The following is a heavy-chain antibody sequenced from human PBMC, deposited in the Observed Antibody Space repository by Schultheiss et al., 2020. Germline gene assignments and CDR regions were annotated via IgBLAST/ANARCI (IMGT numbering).Heavy chain of an antibody. CDR3: ARDAEDYLFDY. Sequence: SQTLSLTCTVSGGSISSYYWSWLRQPPGKGLEWIGYIYYSGSTNYNPSLKSRVTMSVDTSKNQFSLKLSSVTAADTAVYYCARDAEDYLFDYWGRGALVTVSS. D-gene: IGHD2-15*01. J-gene: IGHJ4*02. V-gene: IGHV4-59*12. CDR2: IYYSGST. CDR1: GGSISSYY.